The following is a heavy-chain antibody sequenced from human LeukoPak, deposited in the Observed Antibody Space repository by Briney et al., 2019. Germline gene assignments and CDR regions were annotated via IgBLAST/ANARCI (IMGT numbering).Heavy chain of an antibody. D-gene: IGHD6-6*01. V-gene: IGHV4-39*07. Sequence: RASETLSLTCTVSGGSISSSSYYWGWIRQPPGKGLEWIGSIYYSGSTNYNPSLKSRVTISVDTSKNQFSLKLSSVTAADTAVYYCARGGPKARKRFDYWGQGTLVTVSS. CDR3: ARGGPKARKRFDY. CDR1: GGSISSSSYY. J-gene: IGHJ4*02. CDR2: IYYSGST.